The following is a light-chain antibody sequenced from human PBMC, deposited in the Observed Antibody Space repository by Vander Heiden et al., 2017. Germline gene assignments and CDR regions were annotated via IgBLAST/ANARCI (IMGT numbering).Light chain of an antibody. V-gene: IGLV1-47*02. CDR3: ACRDDSLGGGV. J-gene: IGLJ3*02. CDR1: SPDIGSNY. CDR2: INS. Sequence: SELTQPPSASGTPGQTVTISSSGGSPDIGSNYVYRYQHLPGPAPKRRIFINSQRPSGVPDRVPFSKSGTSATPALTVLRAEDEAEYYCACRDDSLGGGVFGGGTKLTVL.